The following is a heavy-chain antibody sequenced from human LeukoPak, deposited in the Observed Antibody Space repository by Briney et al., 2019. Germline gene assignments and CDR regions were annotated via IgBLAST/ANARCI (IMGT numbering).Heavy chain of an antibody. J-gene: IGHJ4*02. CDR3: ARDPMATTELRD. CDR2: ISYDGSNK. V-gene: IGHV3-30-3*01. CDR1: GFTFSSYA. Sequence: GGSLRLSCAASGFTFSSYAMHWVRQAPGKGLEWVAVISYDGSNKYYADSVKGRFTISRDNSKNTLYLQMNSLRAEDTAVYYCARDPMATTELRDWSQGTLVTVSS. D-gene: IGHD1-7*01.